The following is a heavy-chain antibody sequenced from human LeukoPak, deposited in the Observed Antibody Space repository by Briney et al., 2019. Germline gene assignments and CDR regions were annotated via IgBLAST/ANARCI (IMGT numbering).Heavy chain of an antibody. CDR1: GFTFSSYW. Sequence: PGGSLRLSCAASGFTFSSYWMHWVRQAPGKGLEWVAVIWYDGSNKYYADSVKGRFTISRDNSKNTLYLQMNSLRAEDTAVYYCARDQYYYDSSGYGYWGQGTLVTVSS. V-gene: IGHV3-33*08. J-gene: IGHJ4*02. D-gene: IGHD3-22*01. CDR3: ARDQYYYDSSGYGY. CDR2: IWYDGSNK.